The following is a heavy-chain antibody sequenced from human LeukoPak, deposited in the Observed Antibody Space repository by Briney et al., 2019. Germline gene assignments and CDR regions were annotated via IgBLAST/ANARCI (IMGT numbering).Heavy chain of an antibody. CDR2: INSNNGDT. CDR3: ASHRGSNDAFDI. Sequence: ASVKVSCKASGYSFTTYGISWVRQAPGQGLEWMGWINSNNGDTNYAGKVQGRVTMTTDTSTSTAYMELRSLRSDDTAVYYCASHRGSNDAFDIWGQGTMVTVSS. V-gene: IGHV1-18*01. CDR1: GYSFTTYG. D-gene: IGHD1-26*01. J-gene: IGHJ3*02.